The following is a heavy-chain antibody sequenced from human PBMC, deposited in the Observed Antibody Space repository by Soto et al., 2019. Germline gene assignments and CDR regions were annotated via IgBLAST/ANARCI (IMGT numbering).Heavy chain of an antibody. D-gene: IGHD3-3*01. CDR2: ISYDGSNK. Sequence: HPGGSLRLSCAASGFTFSSYAMHWVRQAPGKGLEWVAVISYDGSNKYYADSVKGRFTISRDNSKNTLYLQMNSLRAEDTAVYYCARDYQLRFLEWLPGVDYWGQGTLVTVSS. V-gene: IGHV3-30-3*01. CDR1: GFTFSSYA. J-gene: IGHJ4*02. CDR3: ARDYQLRFLEWLPGVDY.